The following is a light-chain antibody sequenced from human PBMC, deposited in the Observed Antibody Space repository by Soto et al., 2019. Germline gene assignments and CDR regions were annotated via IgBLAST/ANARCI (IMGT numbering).Light chain of an antibody. CDR1: SSDVGGYNY. CDR2: EVS. V-gene: IGLV2-14*01. Sequence: QSVLTQPASVSGSPGQSITISCTGTSSDVGGYNYVSWYQQHPGKAPKLMIYEVSNRPSGVSNRFSGSKSGNTASLTISGFQAEDEADYYCSSYTSSITYVFGTGTKVTVL. CDR3: SSYTSSITYV. J-gene: IGLJ1*01.